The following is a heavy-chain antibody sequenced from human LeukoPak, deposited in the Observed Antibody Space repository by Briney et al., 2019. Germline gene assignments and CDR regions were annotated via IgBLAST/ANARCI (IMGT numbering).Heavy chain of an antibody. CDR1: GGSISSGDYY. CDR3: ATTPLSHQSQFDY. V-gene: IGHV4-30-4*01. J-gene: IGHJ4*02. CDR2: IYYSGST. Sequence: NPSETLSLTCTVSGGSISSGDYYWSWIRQPPGKGLEWIGYIYYSGSTYYNPSLKSRVTISVDTSKNQFSLKLSSVTAADTAVYYCATTPLSHQSQFDYWGQGTLVTVSS. D-gene: IGHD3-3*02.